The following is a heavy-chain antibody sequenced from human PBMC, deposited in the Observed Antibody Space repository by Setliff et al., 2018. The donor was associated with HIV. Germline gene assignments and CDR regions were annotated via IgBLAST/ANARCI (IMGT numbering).Heavy chain of an antibody. D-gene: IGHD4-17*01. J-gene: IGHJ4*02. CDR2: SHYTGST. CDR3: ARDPPGYGDSKDY. V-gene: IGHV4-61*01. Sequence: SETLSLTCSVSGGSVSSVNYYWSWIRQPPGKGLEWIGYSHYTGSTTYNPSLKSRVTISVDTSKNQFSLNLRSVTAADTAVYYCARDPPGYGDSKDYWGQGKLVTVSS. CDR1: GGSVSSVNYY.